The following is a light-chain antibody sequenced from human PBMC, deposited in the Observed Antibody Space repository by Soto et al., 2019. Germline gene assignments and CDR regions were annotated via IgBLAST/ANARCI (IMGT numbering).Light chain of an antibody. J-gene: IGKJ1*01. CDR1: QSITSSY. V-gene: IGKV3-20*01. Sequence: IVLTQCPGTLSLSPGERATLSCRASQSITSSYLAWYQQKPGQAPRLLISGTISRATGIPDRFSGSGSGTDFTLTISRLEPEDFAVYYCQQYGSPLWTFGQGTKV. CDR3: QQYGSPLWT. CDR2: GTI.